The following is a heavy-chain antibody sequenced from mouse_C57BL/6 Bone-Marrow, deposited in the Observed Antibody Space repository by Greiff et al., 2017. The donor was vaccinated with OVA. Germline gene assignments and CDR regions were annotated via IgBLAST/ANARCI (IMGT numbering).Heavy chain of an antibody. D-gene: IGHD2-4*01. J-gene: IGHJ2*01. V-gene: IGHV14-4*01. Sequence: VQLQQSGAELVRPGASVKLSCTASGFTLTDDYMHWVKQRPEQGLEWIGWIDPENGDTEYASKFQGKATITADTSSNTAYLQLSSLTSEDTAVYYCTHYDFDYWGQGTTLTVSS. CDR1: GFTLTDDY. CDR2: IDPENGDT. CDR3: THYDFDY.